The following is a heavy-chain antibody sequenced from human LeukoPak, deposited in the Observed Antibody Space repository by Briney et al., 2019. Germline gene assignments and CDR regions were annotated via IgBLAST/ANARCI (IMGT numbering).Heavy chain of an antibody. V-gene: IGHV3-48*03. CDR2: ISSSGSTI. CDR1: GFTFSSYE. J-gene: IGHJ3*02. CDR3: ARAGASPTSNTDDAFDI. D-gene: IGHD4-17*01. Sequence: PGGSLRLSCAASGFTFSSYEMNWVRQAPGKGLEWVSYISSSGSTIYYADSVKGRFTISRDNAKNSLYLQMNSLRAEDTAVYYCARAGASPTSNTDDAFDIWGQGTMVTVSS.